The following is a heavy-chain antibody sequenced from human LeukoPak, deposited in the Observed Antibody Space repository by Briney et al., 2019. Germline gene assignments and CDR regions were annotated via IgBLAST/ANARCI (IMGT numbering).Heavy chain of an antibody. CDR1: GYSFTDYY. CDR2: INPNSGGT. D-gene: IGHD2-21*01. J-gene: IGHJ5*02. V-gene: IGHV1-2*02. Sequence: VASVKVSCKTSGYSFTDYYMHWVRQAPGQGLEWMGWINPNSGGTSSAQKFQGRVTMTRDTSIITVYMEVSWLTSDDTAIYYCARADRLDGGPYLIGPWGQGTLVTVSS. CDR3: ARADRLDGGPYLIGP.